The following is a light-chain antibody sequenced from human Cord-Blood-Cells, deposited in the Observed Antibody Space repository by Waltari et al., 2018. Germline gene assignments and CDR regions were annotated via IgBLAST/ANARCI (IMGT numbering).Light chain of an antibody. CDR3: YSAADNNQGV. CDR2: KDS. V-gene: IGLV3-27*01. CDR1: VLAKKY. J-gene: IGLJ3*02. Sequence: SYELTQPSSVSVSPGQTARITCSGDVLAKKYARWFQQKQGQAPVLVIYKDSERPSGIPERFSGSSSGTTVTLTISGAQVEDEADYYCYSAADNNQGVFGGGTKLTVL.